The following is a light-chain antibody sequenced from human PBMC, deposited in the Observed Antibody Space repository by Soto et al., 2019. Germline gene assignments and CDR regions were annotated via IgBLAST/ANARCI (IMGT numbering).Light chain of an antibody. CDR3: ISYTTSSTLYVV. Sequence: QSALTQPASVSGSPGQSITISCTGTSSDVGGYNYVSWYQQHPGKAPKLMIYDVSNRPSGVSNRFSGSKSGNTASLTISGLQAEDEADYYYISYTTSSTLYVVFGGGTKLTVL. CDR2: DVS. CDR1: SSDVGGYNY. V-gene: IGLV2-14*01. J-gene: IGLJ2*01.